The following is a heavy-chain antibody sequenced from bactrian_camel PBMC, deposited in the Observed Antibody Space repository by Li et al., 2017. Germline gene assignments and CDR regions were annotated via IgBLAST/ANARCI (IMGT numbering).Heavy chain of an antibody. V-gene: IGHV3S1*01. D-gene: IGHD3*01. Sequence: VQLVESGGDSVQAGGSLTLSCVVSGARKSRYCVGWFRQAPGKECEGVAAIFTDGTRTYYSDPVKGRFTISQDNAKNIVYLQMSSLTPDDTAMYYCAAGTRIIVGDYCDGITAWGQGTQVTV. CDR3: AAGTRIIVGDYCDGITA. CDR2: IFTDGTRT. CDR1: GARKSRYC. J-gene: IGHJ6*01.